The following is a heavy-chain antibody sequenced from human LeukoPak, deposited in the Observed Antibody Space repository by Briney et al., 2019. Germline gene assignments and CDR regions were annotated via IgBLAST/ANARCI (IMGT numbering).Heavy chain of an antibody. D-gene: IGHD6-6*01. CDR2: IWYDGSNK. J-gene: IGHJ6*02. CDR1: GFTFSSYG. V-gene: IGHV3-33*01. CDR3: ARERGRLIAARHGMDV. Sequence: HPGGSLRLSCAAPGFTFSSYGMHWVRQAPGKGLEWVAVIWYDGSNKYYADPVKGRFTISRDNSKNTLYLQMNSLRAEDTAVYYCARERGRLIAARHGMDVWGQGTTVTVSS.